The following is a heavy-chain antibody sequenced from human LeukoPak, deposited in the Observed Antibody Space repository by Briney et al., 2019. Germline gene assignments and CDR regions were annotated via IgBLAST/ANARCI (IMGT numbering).Heavy chain of an antibody. D-gene: IGHD4-17*01. J-gene: IGHJ4*02. CDR2: IKQDGSEK. Sequence: GGSLRLSCAASGFTFSSYWVSWVRQAPGKGLEWVANIKQDGSEKYYVDSVKGRFTISRDNAKNSLYLQMNSLRAEDTAVYYCARHTLRSFDYWGQGTLVTVSS. CDR1: GFTFSSYW. CDR3: ARHTLRSFDY. V-gene: IGHV3-7*01.